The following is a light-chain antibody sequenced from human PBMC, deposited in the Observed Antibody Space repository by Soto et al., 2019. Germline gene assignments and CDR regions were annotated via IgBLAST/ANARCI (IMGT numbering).Light chain of an antibody. Sequence: DIQMTQSPSSLSASVGDRVTITCQASQDISNYLNWYQQKPGKAPKLLSYDASNLETGVPSRFSGSGSGTDFTFTSSSLQPEDIATNYCQQYDNLSLTFGGGTKVEIK. CDR1: QDISNY. J-gene: IGKJ4*01. CDR2: DAS. CDR3: QQYDNLSLT. V-gene: IGKV1-33*01.